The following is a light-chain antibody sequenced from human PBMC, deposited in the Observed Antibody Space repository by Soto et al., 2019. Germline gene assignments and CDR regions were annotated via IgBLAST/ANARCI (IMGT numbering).Light chain of an antibody. Sequence: IVMTQSPATLSVSPGERATLFCRASQSVSNNLAWYQQKPGQAPRLLIYGASTRATGIAARFSGSGSGTEFTLTISSRQSEDSAVYYCQQYENWPPWTFGQGTKVESK. J-gene: IGKJ1*01. CDR3: QQYENWPPWT. V-gene: IGKV3-15*01. CDR2: GAS. CDR1: QSVSNN.